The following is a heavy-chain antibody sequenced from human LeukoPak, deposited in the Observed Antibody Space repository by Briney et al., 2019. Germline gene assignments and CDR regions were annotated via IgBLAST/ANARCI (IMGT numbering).Heavy chain of an antibody. CDR1: AYIXTRYH. Sequence: ASVKVSCKASAYIXTRYHIHGVRQAPGQGLEWMGIINRSGGGTSYAQKFQGRVTMTSDTPTSTVYMELSSLRSEDTAVYYCAAADATTESGFDYWGQGTLVTVSS. CDR2: INRSGGGT. D-gene: IGHD4-17*01. CDR3: AAADATTESGFDY. J-gene: IGHJ4*02. V-gene: IGHV1-46*01.